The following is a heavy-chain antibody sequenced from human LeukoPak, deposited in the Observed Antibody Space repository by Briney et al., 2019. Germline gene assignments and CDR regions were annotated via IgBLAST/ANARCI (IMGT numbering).Heavy chain of an antibody. CDR1: GYTFTTYY. Sequence: ASVKVSCKASGYTFTTYYIHWVRQAPGQGLEWMGIIIPSGGSTSYAQKLQGRVTMTRDTSTSTVYMELSSLRSEDTAVYYRARDGYTYGFDYWGQGTLVTVSS. D-gene: IGHD5-18*01. CDR3: ARDGYTYGFDY. CDR2: IIPSGGST. V-gene: IGHV1-46*01. J-gene: IGHJ4*02.